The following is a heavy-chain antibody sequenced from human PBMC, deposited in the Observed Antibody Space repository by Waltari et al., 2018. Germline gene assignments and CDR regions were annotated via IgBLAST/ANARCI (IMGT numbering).Heavy chain of an antibody. J-gene: IGHJ6*03. Sequence: EVQLVESGGGLVQPGGSLRLSCAASGFTFSSYAMSWVRQAPGKGLEWVSATRGGGRSTDDSSCDKGRFTISRENSKNTQYRHMYSPRAADTAAYDCAKDGNSYDILTRRWYYYYMDVWAKGTTVTVAS. CDR3: AKDGNSYDILTRRWYYYYMDV. CDR2: TRGGGRST. CDR1: GFTFSSYA. D-gene: IGHD3-9*01. V-gene: IGHV3-23*04.